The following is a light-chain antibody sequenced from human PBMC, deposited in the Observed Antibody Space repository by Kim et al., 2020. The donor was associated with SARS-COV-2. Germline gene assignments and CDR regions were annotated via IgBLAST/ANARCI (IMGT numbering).Light chain of an antibody. CDR3: QSYDSSNWV. J-gene: IGLJ3*02. CDR1: SGSIASNY. V-gene: IGLV6-57*02. Sequence: GKTVTIPCTGSSGSIASNYVQWYQQRPGSAPPTVIYEDNQRPSGVPDRFSGSIDSSSNSASLTISGLKTEDEADYYCQSYDSSNWVFGGGTQLTV. CDR2: EDN.